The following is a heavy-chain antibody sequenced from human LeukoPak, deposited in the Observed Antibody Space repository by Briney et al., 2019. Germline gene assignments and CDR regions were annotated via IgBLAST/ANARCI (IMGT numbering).Heavy chain of an antibody. Sequence: SETLSLTCTVSGGSITNYYWSWIRQPAGKGLEWIGRIYTSGSTNYNPSLKSRVTISVDTSKNQFSLKLSSVTAADTAVYYCAIAASDCSSTSCYGGAFDYWGQGTLVTVSS. CDR1: GGSITNYY. CDR2: IYTSGST. J-gene: IGHJ4*02. CDR3: AIAASDCSSTSCYGGAFDY. V-gene: IGHV4-4*07. D-gene: IGHD2-2*01.